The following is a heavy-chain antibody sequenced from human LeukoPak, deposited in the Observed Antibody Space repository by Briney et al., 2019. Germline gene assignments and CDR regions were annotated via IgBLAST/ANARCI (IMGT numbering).Heavy chain of an antibody. CDR2: ISSSSSYI. CDR1: GFTFSSYS. Sequence: GGSLRLSCAASGFTFSSYSMNWVRQAPRKGLEWVSSISSSSSYIYYADSVKGRFTISRDNAKNSLYLQMNSLRAEDTAVYYCARGGFMVRGVSPFAYWGQGTLVTVSS. CDR3: ARGGFMVRGVSPFAY. D-gene: IGHD3-10*01. J-gene: IGHJ4*02. V-gene: IGHV3-21*01.